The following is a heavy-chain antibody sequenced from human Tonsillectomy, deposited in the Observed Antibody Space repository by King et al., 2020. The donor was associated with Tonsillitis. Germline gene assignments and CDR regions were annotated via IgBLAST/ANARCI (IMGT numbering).Heavy chain of an antibody. Sequence: VQLVESGAEVKKPGSSVKVSCKASGGTFSNYTITWVRQAPGQGLEWMGGIIPIFGTTNYAQKLQGRVTITADESTTTAYMELTSLRSEDTAVYYCARDKGYSYGYYYYYGMDVWGQGTTVTVSS. CDR3: ARDKGYSYGYYYYYGMDV. V-gene: IGHV1-69*01. CDR2: IIPIFGTT. D-gene: IGHD5-18*01. CDR1: GGTFSNYT. J-gene: IGHJ6*02.